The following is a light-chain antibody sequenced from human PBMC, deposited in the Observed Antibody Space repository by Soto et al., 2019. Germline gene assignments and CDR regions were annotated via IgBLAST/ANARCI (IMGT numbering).Light chain of an antibody. CDR1: QSISSW. CDR3: QQYHSLPLT. J-gene: IGKJ4*01. V-gene: IGKV1-5*03. Sequence: DFEMTQSPSTLSASVGDRVTITCRASQSISSWLAWYQQKPGKAPKLLIYKASSLQSGVPSRFSGSGSGTECTLTISGLQPDEFAPYYCQQYHSLPLTFGGGTKVEIK. CDR2: KAS.